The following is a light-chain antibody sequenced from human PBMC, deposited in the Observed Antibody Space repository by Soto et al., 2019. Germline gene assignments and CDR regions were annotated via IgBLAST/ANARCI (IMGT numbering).Light chain of an antibody. J-gene: IGKJ5*01. CDR1: QSVTSN. V-gene: IGKV3-15*01. CDR3: QQYNNWPDT. Sequence: VMTQSPATLSVSPGERVTLHCRASQSVTSNLAWYQHKPGQSPRLLIYRASARATGIPARFSGSGSGTELTLTISGLQSEDFAVYYCQQYNNWPDTFGQGTRLEIK. CDR2: RAS.